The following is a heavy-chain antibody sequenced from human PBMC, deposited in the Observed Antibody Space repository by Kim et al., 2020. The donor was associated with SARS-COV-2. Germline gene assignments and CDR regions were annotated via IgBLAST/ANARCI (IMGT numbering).Heavy chain of an antibody. CDR3: ARAKGVNNAYSPFDY. V-gene: IGHV4-39*07. D-gene: IGHD3-16*01. Sequence: PSLKSRVTISVDTSKDQFSLKLSSVTAADTAVYYCARAKGVNNAYSPFDYWGQGTLVTVSS. J-gene: IGHJ4*02.